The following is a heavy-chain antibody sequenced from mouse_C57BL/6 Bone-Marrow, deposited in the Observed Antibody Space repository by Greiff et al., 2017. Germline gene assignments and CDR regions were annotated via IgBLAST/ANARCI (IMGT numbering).Heavy chain of an antibody. CDR1: GFTFSDYY. CDR2: ISNGGGST. Sequence: EVMLVESGGGLVQPGGSLKLSCAASGFTFSDYYMYWVRQTPEKRLEWVAYISNGGGSTDYPATVTCRFTISRDNAKNTQNLHMIRLTSEDTAMYYGARQSDCYFEYWGQGTTLTVSS. D-gene: IGHD2-13*01. J-gene: IGHJ2*01. V-gene: IGHV5-12*01. CDR3: ARQSDCYFEY.